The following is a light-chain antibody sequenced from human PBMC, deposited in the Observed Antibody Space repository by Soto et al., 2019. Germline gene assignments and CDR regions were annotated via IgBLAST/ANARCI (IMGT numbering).Light chain of an antibody. CDR1: QSVSSSY. CDR3: QQYNSYSPT. CDR2: GAS. J-gene: IGKJ1*01. V-gene: IGKV3-20*01. Sequence: IVLTQSPAILALSPGDRATLSCRASQSVSSSYLAWYQHKPGQAPRLLIHGASSRVTGIPDRFSGSGSGTDFTLTITRLEPEDFAVYYCQQYNSYSPTFGQGTRVEIK.